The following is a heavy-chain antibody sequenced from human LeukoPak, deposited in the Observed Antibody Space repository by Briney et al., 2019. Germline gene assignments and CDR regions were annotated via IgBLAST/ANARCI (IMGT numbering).Heavy chain of an antibody. CDR2: IKQDGSEK. CDR1: GFTFSSYW. J-gene: IGHJ6*02. Sequence: GGSLRLSCAASGFTFSSYWMSWVRQAPGKGLEWVANIKQDGSEKYYVDSVKGRFTISRDNAKNSLYLQMNSLRAEDTAVYYCARGIAARGDYCYYYGMDVWGQGTTVTVSS. V-gene: IGHV3-7*01. D-gene: IGHD6-6*01. CDR3: ARGIAARGDYCYYYGMDV.